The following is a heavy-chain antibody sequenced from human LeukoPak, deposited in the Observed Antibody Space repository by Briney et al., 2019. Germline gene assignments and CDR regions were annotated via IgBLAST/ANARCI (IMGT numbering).Heavy chain of an antibody. CDR1: GFTFDDYA. V-gene: IGHV3-9*01. Sequence: GGSLRLSCAASGFTFDDYAMHWVRQAPGKGLEWVSGISWNSGSIGYADSVKGRFTISRDNSKNTLYLQMHSLRAEDTAVYYCAKGGEYFQHWGQGTLVTVSS. D-gene: IGHD3-10*01. CDR3: AKGGEYFQH. J-gene: IGHJ1*01. CDR2: ISWNSGSI.